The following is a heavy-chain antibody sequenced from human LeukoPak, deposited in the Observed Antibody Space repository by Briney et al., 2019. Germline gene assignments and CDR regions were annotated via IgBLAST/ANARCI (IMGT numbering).Heavy chain of an antibody. D-gene: IGHD3-3*01. CDR1: GYTFTGYY. V-gene: IGHV1-2*06. CDR2: INPNSGGT. CDR3: ARVRARFLEWLLPY. Sequence: APVKVSCKASGYTFTGYYMHWVRQAPGQGLEWMGRINPNSGGTNYAQKFQGRVTMARDTSISTAYMELSRLRSDDTAVYYCARVRARFLEWLLPYWGQGTLATVSS. J-gene: IGHJ4*02.